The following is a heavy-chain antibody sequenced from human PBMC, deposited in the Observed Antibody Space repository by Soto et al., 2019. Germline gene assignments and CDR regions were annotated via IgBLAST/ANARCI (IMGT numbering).Heavy chain of an antibody. V-gene: IGHV3-30*18. J-gene: IGHJ3*02. D-gene: IGHD6-13*01. CDR3: AKIQSPPGIAAAAYAFDI. Sequence: PGGSLRLSCAASGFTFSSYGMHWVRQAPGKGLEWVAVISYDGSNKYYADSVKGRFTISRDNSKNTLYLQMNSLRAEDTAVYYCAKIQSPPGIAAAAYAFDIWGQGTMVTVSS. CDR1: GFTFSSYG. CDR2: ISYDGSNK.